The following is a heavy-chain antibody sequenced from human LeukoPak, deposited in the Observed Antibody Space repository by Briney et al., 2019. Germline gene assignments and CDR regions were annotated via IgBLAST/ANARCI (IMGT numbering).Heavy chain of an antibody. V-gene: IGHV4-34*01. Sequence: SETLSLTCAVYGGSFSGYYWSWIRQPPGKGLEWTGEINHSGSTNYNPSLKSRVTISVDTSKNQFSLKLSSVTAADTAVYYCATEDGDGYNLYWGQGTLVTVSS. CDR3: ATEDGDGYNLY. D-gene: IGHD5-24*01. CDR1: GGSFSGYY. CDR2: INHSGST. J-gene: IGHJ4*02.